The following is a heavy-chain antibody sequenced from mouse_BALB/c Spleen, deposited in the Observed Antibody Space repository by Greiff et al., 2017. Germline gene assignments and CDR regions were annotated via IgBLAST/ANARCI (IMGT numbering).Heavy chain of an antibody. V-gene: IGHV1-87*01. J-gene: IGHJ4*01. Sequence: QVQLQQSGAELARPGASVKLSCKASGYTFTSYWMQWVKQRPGQGLEWIGAIYPGDGDTRYTQKFKGKATLTADKSSSTAYMQLSSLASEDSAVYYCARTGNYGYYAMDYWGQGTSVTVSS. CDR1: GYTFTSYW. D-gene: IGHD2-1*01. CDR2: IYPGDGDT. CDR3: ARTGNYGYYAMDY.